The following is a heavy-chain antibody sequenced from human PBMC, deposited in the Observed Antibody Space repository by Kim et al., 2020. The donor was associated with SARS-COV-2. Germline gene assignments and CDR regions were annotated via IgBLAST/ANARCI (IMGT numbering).Heavy chain of an antibody. CDR3: ASQRYCSGGSCYYWFDP. D-gene: IGHD2-15*01. Sequence: ASVKVSCKASGYTFTSYYMHWVRQAPGQGLEWMGIINPSGGSTSYAQKFQGRVTMTRDTSTSTVYMELSSLRSEDTAVYYCASQRYCSGGSCYYWFDPWGQGTLVTVSS. CDR2: INPSGGST. V-gene: IGHV1-46*01. J-gene: IGHJ5*02. CDR1: GYTFTSYY.